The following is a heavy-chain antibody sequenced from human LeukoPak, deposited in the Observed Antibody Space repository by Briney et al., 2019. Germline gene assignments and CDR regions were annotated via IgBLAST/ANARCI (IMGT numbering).Heavy chain of an antibody. Sequence: ASVKVSCKASGYTFTSYYMHWVRQAPGQGLEWMGIINPSGGSTSYAQKFQGRVTMTRDTSTSTVYMELSSLRSEDTAVYYCARPMNYYDSTPAFDIWGQGTMVTVSS. V-gene: IGHV1-46*01. D-gene: IGHD3-22*01. CDR2: INPSGGST. CDR1: GYTFTSYY. CDR3: ARPMNYYDSTPAFDI. J-gene: IGHJ3*02.